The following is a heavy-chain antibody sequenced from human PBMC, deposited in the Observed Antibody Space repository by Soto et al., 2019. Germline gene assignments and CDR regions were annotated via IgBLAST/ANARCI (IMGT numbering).Heavy chain of an antibody. D-gene: IGHD3-16*01. CDR2: IRSKANNYAT. CDR3: ARPFYGY. J-gene: IGHJ4*02. Sequence: EVQLVESGGGLVQPGGSLKLSCAASGFTFSDSGLHWVRQASGKGLEWIGRIRSKANNYATAYAASVEGRFTISRDDSKNTTYLQMDSLKVEDKAVYFCARPFYGYWGQGALVTVSS. CDR1: GFTFSDSG. V-gene: IGHV3-73*02.